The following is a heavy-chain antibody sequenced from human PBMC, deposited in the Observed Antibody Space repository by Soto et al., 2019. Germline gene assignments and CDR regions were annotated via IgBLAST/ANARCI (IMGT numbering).Heavy chain of an antibody. CDR2: IDGSGSAI. J-gene: IGHJ4*02. CDR3: ASRFGSGISY. V-gene: IGHV3-48*02. D-gene: IGHD3-10*01. Sequence: GGSLRLSCAASQFTFTTSGMNWVRQAPGKGLEWVSYIDGSGSAIYYADSMKGRFIISRDNAKNSLYLQMNSLRDEDTAVYYCASRFGSGISYWGQGTLVTVS. CDR1: QFTFTTSG.